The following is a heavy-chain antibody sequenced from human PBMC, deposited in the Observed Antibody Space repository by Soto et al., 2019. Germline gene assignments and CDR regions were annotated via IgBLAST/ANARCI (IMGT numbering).Heavy chain of an antibody. D-gene: IGHD3-10*01. CDR2: ISAYNGNT. CDR3: ARDRTQNRITMVRGVTPPADY. Sequence: ASVKVSCKASGYTFTSYGISLVRQAPGQGLEWMGWISAYNGNTNYAQKLQGRVTMTTDTSTSTAYMELRSLRSDDTAVYYCARDRTQNRITMVRGVTPPADYWGQGTLVTVSS. V-gene: IGHV1-18*01. CDR1: GYTFTSYG. J-gene: IGHJ4*02.